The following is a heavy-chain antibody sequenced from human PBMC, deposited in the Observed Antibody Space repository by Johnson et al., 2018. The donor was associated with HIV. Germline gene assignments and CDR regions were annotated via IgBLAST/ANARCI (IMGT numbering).Heavy chain of an antibody. D-gene: IGHD3-10*01. CDR2: IGWNGLTI. Sequence: VQLVESGGGLVQPGGSLRLSCAASGFTFNDYAMHWVRQGPGKGLEWVAGIGWNGLTIGYVDSVKGRFTISRDDATNSLYLRMDSLRTEDTAFYYCAQDLNYGSYLLGLDVWGQGTMVTVSS. V-gene: IGHV3-9*01. CDR1: GFTFNDYA. CDR3: AQDLNYGSYLLGLDV. J-gene: IGHJ3*01.